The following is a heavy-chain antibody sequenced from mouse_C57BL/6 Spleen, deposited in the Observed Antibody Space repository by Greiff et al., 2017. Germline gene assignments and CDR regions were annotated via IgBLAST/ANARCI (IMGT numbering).Heavy chain of an antibody. CDR2: IDPNSCGT. CDR1: GYTFTSYW. CDR3: ARGTTVVATRWYFDV. Sequence: QVQLQQPGAELVKPGASVKLSCKASGYTFTSYWMHWVKQRPGRGLEWIGRIDPNSCGTKYNEKFKSKATLTVDKPSSTAYMQLSSLTSEDSAVYYCARGTTVVATRWYFDVWGTGTTVTVSS. D-gene: IGHD1-1*01. V-gene: IGHV1-72*01. J-gene: IGHJ1*03.